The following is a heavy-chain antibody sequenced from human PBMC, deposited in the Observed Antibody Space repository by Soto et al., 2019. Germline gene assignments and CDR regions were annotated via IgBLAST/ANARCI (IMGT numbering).Heavy chain of an antibody. J-gene: IGHJ4*02. D-gene: IGHD5-18*01. Sequence: SETLSLTCTVSGGSIRSYYWTWIRQPPGKGLEWLGYIFYSGSTFYNPSLKSRVTISIHTSKSQFSLQLTSVTAEDTAVYYCARGAADTAMVDSWGKGTLVTVSS. CDR3: ARGAADTAMVDS. V-gene: IGHV4-59*01. CDR2: IFYSGST. CDR1: GGSIRSYY.